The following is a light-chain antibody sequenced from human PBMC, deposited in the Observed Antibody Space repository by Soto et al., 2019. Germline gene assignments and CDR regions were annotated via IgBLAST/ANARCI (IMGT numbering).Light chain of an antibody. Sequence: EIVLTQSPATLSLSPGERATLSCRASQSVGNYLAWYQQKPGQAPRLLICDVSNRATGIPARFSGSGSGTDCTLTISNLEPEDFAVYFCQQRNRWPPIFTFGPGTKVDF. CDR3: QQRNRWPPIFT. CDR2: DVS. V-gene: IGKV3-11*01. CDR1: QSVGNY. J-gene: IGKJ3*01.